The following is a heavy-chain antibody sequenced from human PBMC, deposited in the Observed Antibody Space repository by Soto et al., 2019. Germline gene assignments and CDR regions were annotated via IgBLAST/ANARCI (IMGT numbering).Heavy chain of an antibody. CDR2: INHSGST. D-gene: IGHD3-3*01. V-gene: IGHV4-34*01. CDR3: ARGGSYYDFWSGYYSPNWFDP. CDR1: GGSFSGYY. J-gene: IGHJ5*02. Sequence: PSETLSLTCAVYGGSFSGYYWSWIRQPPGKGLEWIGEINHSGSTNYNPSLKSRVTISVDTSKNQFSLKLSSVTAADTAVYYCARGGSYYDFWSGYYSPNWFDPWGQGTLVTVSS.